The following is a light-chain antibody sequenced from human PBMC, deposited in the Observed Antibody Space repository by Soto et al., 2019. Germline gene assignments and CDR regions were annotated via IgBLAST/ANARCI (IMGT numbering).Light chain of an antibody. V-gene: IGKV3-15*01. Sequence: EIVMTQSPATLSVSPGERATLSCRASQSVSSNLAWYQQKPGQAPRLLIYGASTRATGIPGRFSGSGSGTEFTLTINRLEPEDFALYYCQQYGSSPPTFGQGTKVDIK. J-gene: IGKJ1*01. CDR1: QSVSSN. CDR2: GAS. CDR3: QQYGSSPPT.